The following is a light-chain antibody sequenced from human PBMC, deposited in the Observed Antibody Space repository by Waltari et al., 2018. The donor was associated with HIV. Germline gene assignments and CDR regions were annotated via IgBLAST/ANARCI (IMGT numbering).Light chain of an antibody. CDR1: QNVNNRY. Sequence: DMVLTQSPGTLSLSPGERATLSCRACQNVNNRYLAWYQLKPGQPPRLLIYAASNRAPGIPARFSGRGSGTDFTLTITRLEPGDFAVYSCHQYGNPPFTFGQGSKLDI. CDR2: AAS. CDR3: HQYGNPPFT. V-gene: IGKV3-20*01. J-gene: IGKJ2*01.